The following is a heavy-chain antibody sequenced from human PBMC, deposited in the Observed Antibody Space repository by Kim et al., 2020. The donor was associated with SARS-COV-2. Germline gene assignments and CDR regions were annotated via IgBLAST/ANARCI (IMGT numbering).Heavy chain of an antibody. Sequence: GGSLRLSCGASGFTFNNYAMHWVRQAPGKGLEGVAVISYEGSVKNYAAFVKGQFTVSRDSSHNTLYLQMRSLRPEDTAVYYCAKSSAVFWFGEGLNAFD. CDR1: GFTFNNYA. D-gene: IGHD3-10*01. CDR3: AKSSAVFWFGEGLNAFD. J-gene: IGHJ3*01. CDR2: ISYEGSVK. V-gene: IGHV3-30*18.